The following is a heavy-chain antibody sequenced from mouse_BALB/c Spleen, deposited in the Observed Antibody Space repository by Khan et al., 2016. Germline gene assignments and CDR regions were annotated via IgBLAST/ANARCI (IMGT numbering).Heavy chain of an antibody. Sequence: QVQLKESGPGLVQPSQSLSITCTVPGFSLTSYGVHWVRQSPGKGLEWRGVIWSGGSTDYNAAFISRLSISKDNSKSQVFVKMNSLQANDTAIYYFARTARATYYAIDYWAQGTTVTVSS. J-gene: IGHJ4*01. CDR3: ARTARATYYAIDY. V-gene: IGHV2-2*02. CDR2: IWSGGST. D-gene: IGHD3-1*01. CDR1: GFSLTSYG.